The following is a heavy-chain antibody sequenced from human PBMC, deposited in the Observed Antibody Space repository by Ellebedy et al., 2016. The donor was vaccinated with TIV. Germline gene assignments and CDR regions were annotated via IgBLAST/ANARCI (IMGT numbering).Heavy chain of an antibody. V-gene: IGHV3-7*03. CDR1: GFTFSTFW. J-gene: IGHJ4*02. CDR2: IKRDGSEK. CDR3: VKGAWLDD. D-gene: IGHD1-26*01. Sequence: GESLKISCAASGFTFSTFWMSWVRQAPGKGLEYVASIKRDGSEKYYVDSVKGRFTISRDTSKNILFLQMNSLRAEDTAVYYCVKGAWLDDWGQGTLVIVSS.